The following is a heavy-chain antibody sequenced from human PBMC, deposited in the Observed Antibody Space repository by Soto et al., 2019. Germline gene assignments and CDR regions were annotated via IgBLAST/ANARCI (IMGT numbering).Heavy chain of an antibody. CDR3: ARDVLGYDSSGSDVY. D-gene: IGHD3-22*01. V-gene: IGHV3-20*04. CDR2: INWNGGST. CDR1: GFTFDDYG. Sequence: PGGSLRLSCAASGFTFDDYGMSWVRQAPGKGLEWVSGINWNGGSTGYADSVKGRFTISRDNAKNSLYLQMNSLRAEDTALYYCARDVLGYDSSGSDVYWGQGTLVTVSS. J-gene: IGHJ4*02.